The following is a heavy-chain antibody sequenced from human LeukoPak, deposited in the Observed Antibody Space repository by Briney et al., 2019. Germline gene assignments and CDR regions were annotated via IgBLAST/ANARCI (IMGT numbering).Heavy chain of an antibody. J-gene: IGHJ4*02. CDR1: GGSISSGSYY. CDR2: IYRSGST. D-gene: IGHD6-13*01. Sequence: SETLSLTCTVSGGSISSGSYYWSWIRQPAGKGLEWIGRIYRSGSTNYNPSLKSRVTISVDTSKNQFSLKLSSVTAADTAVYYCASSSDSSWFLFDYWGQGTLVTVSS. CDR3: ASSSDSSWFLFDY. V-gene: IGHV4-61*02.